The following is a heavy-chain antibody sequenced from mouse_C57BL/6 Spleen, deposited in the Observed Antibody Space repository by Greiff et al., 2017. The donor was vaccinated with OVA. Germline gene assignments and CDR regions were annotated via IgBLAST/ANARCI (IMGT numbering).Heavy chain of an antibody. Sequence: EVHLVESGGGLVKPGGSLKLSCAASGFTFSSYAMSWVRQTPEKRLEWVATISDGGSYTYYPDNVKGRFTISRDNAKNNLYLQMSHLKSEDTAMYYCARGDYDALWYFDVWGTGTTVTVSS. V-gene: IGHV5-4*01. D-gene: IGHD2-4*01. CDR3: ARGDYDALWYFDV. J-gene: IGHJ1*03. CDR1: GFTFSSYA. CDR2: ISDGGSYT.